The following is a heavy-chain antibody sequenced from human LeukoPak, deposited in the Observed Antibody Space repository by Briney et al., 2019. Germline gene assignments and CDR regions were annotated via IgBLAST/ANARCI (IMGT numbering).Heavy chain of an antibody. Sequence: SETLSLTCTVSGGSISSYYRSWIRQPPGKGLEWIGYIYYSGSTNYNPSLKSRVTISVDTSKNQFSLKLSSVTAADTAVYYCARSGRWLQLEGFDYWGQGTLVTVCS. V-gene: IGHV4-59*01. CDR2: IYYSGST. CDR1: GGSISSYY. CDR3: ARSGRWLQLEGFDY. D-gene: IGHD5-24*01. J-gene: IGHJ4*02.